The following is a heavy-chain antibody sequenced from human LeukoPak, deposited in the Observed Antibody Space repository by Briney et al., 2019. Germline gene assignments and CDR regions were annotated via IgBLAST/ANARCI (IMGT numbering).Heavy chain of an antibody. V-gene: IGHV4-61*08. D-gene: IGHD3-10*01. CDR2: IYYSGST. CDR1: GGSISSGDYY. J-gene: IGHJ6*02. Sequence: PSETLSLTCTVSGGSISSGDYYWSWIRQPPGKGLEWIGYIYYSGSTNYNPSLKSRVTISVDTSKNQFSLKLSSVTAADTAVYYCARTWYYGSGSYYNLYYYYGMDVWGQGTTVTVSS. CDR3: ARTWYYGSGSYYNLYYYYGMDV.